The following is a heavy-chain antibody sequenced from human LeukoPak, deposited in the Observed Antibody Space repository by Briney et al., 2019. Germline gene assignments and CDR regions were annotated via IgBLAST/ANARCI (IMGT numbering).Heavy chain of an antibody. V-gene: IGHV1-2*02. CDR1: GYTFTGYY. CDR3: ARVKGYCSSTSCKKNYFGY. Sequence: ASVKVSCKASGYTFTGYYMHWVRQAPGQGLEWMGWINPNSGGTNYAQKFQGRVTMTRDTSISTAYMELSRLRSDDTAVYYCARVKGYCSSTSCKKNYFGYWGQGTLVTVSS. D-gene: IGHD2-2*01. CDR2: INPNSGGT. J-gene: IGHJ4*02.